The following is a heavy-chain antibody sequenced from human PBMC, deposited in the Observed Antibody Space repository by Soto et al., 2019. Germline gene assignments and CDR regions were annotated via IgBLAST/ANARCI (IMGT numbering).Heavy chain of an antibody. CDR1: GGSISSGGYY. V-gene: IGHV4-31*03. CDR2: IYYSGGT. J-gene: IGHJ5*02. CDR3: ARERRGSGADNWFDP. Sequence: SETLSLTCTVSGGSISSGGYYWSWIRQHPGKGLEWIGYIYYSGGTHYNPSLESRVTISVDTSKNQFSLKLSSVTAADTAVYYCARERRGSGADNWFDPWGQGTLVTVSS. D-gene: IGHD1-26*01.